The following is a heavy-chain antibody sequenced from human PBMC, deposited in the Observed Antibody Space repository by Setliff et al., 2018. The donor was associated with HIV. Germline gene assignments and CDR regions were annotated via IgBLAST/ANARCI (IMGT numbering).Heavy chain of an antibody. D-gene: IGHD1-26*01. J-gene: IGHJ4*02. CDR3: ARGKGGLVGPAEFDY. Sequence: SETLSLTCAVHGGSFSGYHWNWIRQLPGKGLEWIGEINHTGNTQYNPSLKSRVTMSEETSKNQFSLKLKSVTAADTAIYFCARGKGGLVGPAEFDYWGPGTLVTVSS. V-gene: IGHV4-34*01. CDR1: GGSFSGYH. CDR2: INHTGNT.